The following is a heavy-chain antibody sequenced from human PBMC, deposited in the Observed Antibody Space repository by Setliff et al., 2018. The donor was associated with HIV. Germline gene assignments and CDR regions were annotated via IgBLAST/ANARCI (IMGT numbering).Heavy chain of an antibody. J-gene: IGHJ4*02. CDR3: TRGSGPRVVVAAPFDY. D-gene: IGHD2-15*01. CDR2: IIPIFDRT. Sequence: SVKVSCKISGGTLSSHALSWVRQAPGQGLEWMGGIIPIFDRTNYAQKLQGRVTITADESTRTAYLELRTLRSDDTAVYYCTRGSGPRVVVAAPFDYWGQGTLVTVSS. CDR1: GGTLSSHA. V-gene: IGHV1-69*13.